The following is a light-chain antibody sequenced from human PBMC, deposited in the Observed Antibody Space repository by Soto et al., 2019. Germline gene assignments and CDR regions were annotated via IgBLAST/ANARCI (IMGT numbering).Light chain of an antibody. CDR3: HQRETWPWT. CDR1: QSVNGD. V-gene: IGKV3-11*01. Sequence: IVLTQSPATLSLSTGQRATLSCRASQSVNGDLAWFQQKPGQAPRRLIYDTYTGATCLPARFRGSAYGTDFTLYICSRGPEELAVYYCHQRETWPWTFGQGNKVDIK. J-gene: IGKJ1*01. CDR2: DTY.